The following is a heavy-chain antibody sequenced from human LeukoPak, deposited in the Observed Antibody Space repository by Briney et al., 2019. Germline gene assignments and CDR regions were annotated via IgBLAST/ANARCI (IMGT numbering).Heavy chain of an antibody. CDR3: ARAWSGTQYYFDY. J-gene: IGHJ4*02. D-gene: IGHD3-3*01. CDR2: ISSSSSYI. V-gene: IGHV3-21*01. Sequence: GGSLRLSCAASGFTFSSYSMNWVRQAPGKGLEWVSSISSSSSYIYYADSVKGRFTISRDNAKNSPYLQMNSLRAEDTAVYYCARAWSGTQYYFDYWGQGTLVTVSS. CDR1: GFTFSSYS.